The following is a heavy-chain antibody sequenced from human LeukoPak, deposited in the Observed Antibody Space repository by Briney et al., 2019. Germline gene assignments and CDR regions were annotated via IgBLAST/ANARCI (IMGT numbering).Heavy chain of an antibody. CDR1: GFTFDDYA. CDR2: ISWNSGSI. V-gene: IGHV3-9*01. D-gene: IGHD3-22*01. Sequence: GGSLRLSCAASGFTFDDYAMRWVRQAPGKGLEWVSGISWNSGSIGYADSVKGRFTISRDNAKNSLYLQMNSLRAEDTALYYCAKDVRAYYYDSSGNWFDPWGQGTLVTVSS. CDR3: AKDVRAYYYDSSGNWFDP. J-gene: IGHJ5*02.